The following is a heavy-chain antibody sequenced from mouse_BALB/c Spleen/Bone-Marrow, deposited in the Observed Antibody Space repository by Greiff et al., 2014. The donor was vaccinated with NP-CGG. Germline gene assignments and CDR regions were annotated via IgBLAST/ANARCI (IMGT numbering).Heavy chain of an antibody. J-gene: IGHJ1*01. CDR3: ARKGYTGYFDV. Sequence: VQLVESGPGLVKPSQSLSITCTVSGFSLTTYGLHWVRQSPGKGLEWLGVIWSGGGTDCNAAFISRLIITKDNSKSQVFFKMSSLQTNDTAMYYCARKGYTGYFDVWGAGTTVTVSS. D-gene: IGHD2-2*01. V-gene: IGHV2-2*02. CDR2: IWSGGGT. CDR1: GFSLTTYG.